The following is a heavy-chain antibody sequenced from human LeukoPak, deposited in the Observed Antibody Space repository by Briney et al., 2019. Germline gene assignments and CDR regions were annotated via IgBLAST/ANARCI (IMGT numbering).Heavy chain of an antibody. CDR1: GGFISSSNYY. D-gene: IGHD3-16*02. J-gene: IGHJ4*02. CDR2: SHYSGRT. CDR3: ARHHDPGLGDLSPYFDY. V-gene: IGHV4-39*01. Sequence: SETLSLTCTVSGGFISSSNYYWGWIRQPPGKGLGWIGNSHYSGRTHYNPSLESRVIISVDTSKNQFSLKLTSVTAADTAVFYCARHHDPGLGDLSPYFDYWGQGILVTVPS.